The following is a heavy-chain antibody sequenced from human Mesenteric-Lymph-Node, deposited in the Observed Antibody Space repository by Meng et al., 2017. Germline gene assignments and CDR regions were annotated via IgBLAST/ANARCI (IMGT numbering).Heavy chain of an antibody. CDR2: IGSDGTT. D-gene: IGHD6-25*01. J-gene: IGHJ5*02. CDR1: GFTLSNSW. CDR3: AKAIPDSGLAP. Sequence: QLVESGGGLVQPGGSLRLSCVASGFTLSNSWMHWVRQAPGKGLVWVSRIGSDGTTKYGDSVKGRFTISRDNARNTLYLQMDSLRVEDTAMYYCAKAIPDSGLAPWGQGTLVTVSS. V-gene: IGHV3-74*01.